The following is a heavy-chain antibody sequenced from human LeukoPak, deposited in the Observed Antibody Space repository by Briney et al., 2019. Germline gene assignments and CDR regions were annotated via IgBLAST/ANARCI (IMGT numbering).Heavy chain of an antibody. V-gene: IGHV1-69*13. CDR1: GGSFNYHA. D-gene: IGHD2-2*01. J-gene: IGHJ5*01. CDR3: ATSPRPQYCGTTTCYGAGFEY. CDR2: IVRYFDTA. Sequence: GASVKVSCKASGGSFNYHALTWVRQAPGQGLEWMGGIVRYFDTAIYAQKFQGRVTITADESTSTAYLEMHSLRADDTAVYFCATSPRPQYCGTTTCYGAGFEYWGTGTMVTASS.